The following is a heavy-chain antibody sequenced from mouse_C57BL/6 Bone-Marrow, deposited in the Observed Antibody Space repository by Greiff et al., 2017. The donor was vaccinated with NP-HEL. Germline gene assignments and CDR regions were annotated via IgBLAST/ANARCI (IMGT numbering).Heavy chain of an antibody. CDR3: AIGYCGSPPWYFDV. J-gene: IGHJ1*03. V-gene: IGHV1-81*01. CDR1: GYTFTSYG. D-gene: IGHD1-1*01. CDR2: IYPRSGNT. Sequence: QVTLKVSGAELARPGASVKLSCKASGYTFTSYGISWVKQRTGQGLEWIGEIYPRSGNTYYNEKFKGKATLTADKSSSTAYMELRSLTSEDSAVYFCAIGYCGSPPWYFDVWGTGTTVTVSS.